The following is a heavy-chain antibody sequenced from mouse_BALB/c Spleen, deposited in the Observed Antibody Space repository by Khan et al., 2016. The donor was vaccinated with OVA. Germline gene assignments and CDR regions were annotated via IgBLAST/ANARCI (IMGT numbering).Heavy chain of an antibody. J-gene: IGHJ2*01. CDR1: GFTFSSYG. V-gene: IGHV5-17*02. CDR3: ATSYYYGYYFDY. CDR2: ISGDSSTI. Sequence: EVELVESGGGLVQPGGSRKLSCAASGFTFSSYGMHWVRQAPEKGLEWVAYISGDSSTIYYADTVKGRFTISCDNPKNTMFLQMTSLMSEDPAVYSCATSYYYGYYFDYWGPGTTLTVSS. D-gene: IGHD1-1*01.